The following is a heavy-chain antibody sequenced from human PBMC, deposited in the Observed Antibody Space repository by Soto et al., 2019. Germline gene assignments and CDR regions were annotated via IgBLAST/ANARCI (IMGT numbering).Heavy chain of an antibody. J-gene: IGHJ5*02. V-gene: IGHV4-59*01. CDR2: IDYSGRT. CDR3: ASGQPITAPGSWFDT. CDR1: GGSISNYY. D-gene: IGHD6-13*01. Sequence: PSETLSLTCTVSGGSISNYYWSWIRQTPGKGLEWIGFIDYSGRTDHKPSLKSRVTISIDTSMKQFSLELSSVTAADTAVYYCASGQPITAPGSWFDTWGQGTLVTVSS.